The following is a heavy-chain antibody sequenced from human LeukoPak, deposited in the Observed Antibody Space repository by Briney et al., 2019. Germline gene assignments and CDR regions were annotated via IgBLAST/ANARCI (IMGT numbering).Heavy chain of an antibody. D-gene: IGHD3-3*01. V-gene: IGHV1-18*01. CDR3: ASTFGVVTNNWFDP. CDR1: GYTFTSYG. Sequence: ASVKVSCKASGYTFTSYGISWVRQAPGQGLEWMGWISAYNGNTNYAQKLQGRATMTTDTSTSTAYMELRSLRSDGTAVYYGASTFGVVTNNWFDPWGQGTLVTVSS. CDR2: ISAYNGNT. J-gene: IGHJ5*02.